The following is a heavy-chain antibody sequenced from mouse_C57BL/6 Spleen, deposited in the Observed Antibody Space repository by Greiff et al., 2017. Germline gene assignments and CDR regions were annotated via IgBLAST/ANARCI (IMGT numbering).Heavy chain of an antibody. CDR1: GYAFSSSW. Sequence: QVQLKESGPELVKPGASVKISCKASGYAFSSSWMNWVKQRPGKGLEWIGRIYPGDGDTNYNGKFKGKATLTADKSSSTAYMQLSSLTSEDSAVYFCASGLLDAMDYWGQGTSVTVSS. CDR2: IYPGDGDT. D-gene: IGHD2-10*01. V-gene: IGHV1-82*01. CDR3: ASGLLDAMDY. J-gene: IGHJ4*01.